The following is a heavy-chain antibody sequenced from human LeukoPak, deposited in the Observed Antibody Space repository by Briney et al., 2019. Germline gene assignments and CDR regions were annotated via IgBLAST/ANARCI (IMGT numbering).Heavy chain of an antibody. J-gene: IGHJ6*03. CDR3: ARLGSLRQIPKYYMDV. CDR2: IYYSGST. D-gene: IGHD3-16*02. CDR1: GVSISSYY. V-gene: IGHV4-59*01. Sequence: SETLSLTCTVSGVSISSYYWSWIRQPPGKGLEWIGYIYYSGSTNYNPSLKSRVTISVDTSKNQFSLKLSSVTAADTALYYCARLGSLRQIPKYYMDVWGKGTTVTVSS.